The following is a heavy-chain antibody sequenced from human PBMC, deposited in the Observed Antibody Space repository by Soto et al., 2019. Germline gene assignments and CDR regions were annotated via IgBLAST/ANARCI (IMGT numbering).Heavy chain of an antibody. CDR3: ARDLWNLDFFDP. D-gene: IGHD1-7*01. Sequence: QLLSLTCPIPEDSSPTSSPRCNRNRQFASRGLGFLGRTFYRFKWNSDYAVSVKSRIIVNPDTSKNQFSLQLNSVTPDDTAVYYCARDLWNLDFFDPWGQGTLVTVSS. V-gene: IGHV6-1*01. CDR2: TFYRFKWNS. J-gene: IGHJ5*02. CDR1: EDSSPTSSPR.